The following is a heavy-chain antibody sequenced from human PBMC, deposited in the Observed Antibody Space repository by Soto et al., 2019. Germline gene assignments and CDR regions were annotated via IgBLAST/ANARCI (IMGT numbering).Heavy chain of an antibody. CDR1: GGSIRGGDYY. J-gene: IGHJ4*02. Sequence: QVQLQESGPGLVKPSQTLSLTCTVSGGSIRGGDYYWSWIRQHPGKGLEWIGYIFYSGNSFYNPSLKSGVTISVDTSKHQFSLQLSSVTAADTAIYYCARLSSLYYNSDYGGYYFDYWGQGTLVSVSS. V-gene: IGHV4-31*03. D-gene: IGHD3-10*01. CDR2: IFYSGNS. CDR3: ARLSSLYYNSDYGGYYFDY.